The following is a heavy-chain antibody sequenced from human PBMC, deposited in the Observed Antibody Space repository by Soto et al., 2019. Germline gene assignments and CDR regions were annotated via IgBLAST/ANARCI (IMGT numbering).Heavy chain of an antibody. D-gene: IGHD2-21*02. CDR3: ARDLWGYCGTACYPLDV. CDR2: MYNTGST. Sequence: SETLSLTCTVSGVSISGYYWSWIRQPPGKGLEWIGYMYNTGSTVYTPSFKSRVTISVDTSKNQFSLKLNSVTAADTAVYYCARDLWGYCGTACYPLDVWGQGPTVTVS. J-gene: IGHJ6*02. V-gene: IGHV4-59*01. CDR1: GVSISGYY.